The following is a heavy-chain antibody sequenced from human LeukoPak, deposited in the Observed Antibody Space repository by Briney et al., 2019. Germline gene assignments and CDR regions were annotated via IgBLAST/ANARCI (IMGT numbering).Heavy chain of an antibody. CDR3: TRHWAGRYSSGWTSGYYYYMDV. D-gene: IGHD6-19*01. Sequence: GASVKVSCKVSGYTLTELSMHWVRQAPGKGLEWMGGFDPEDGETIYAQKFQGRVTMTEDTSTDTAYMELSSLRSEDTAVYYCTRHWAGRYSSGWTSGYYYYMDVWGKGTTVTVSS. V-gene: IGHV1-24*01. CDR1: GYTLTELS. J-gene: IGHJ6*03. CDR2: FDPEDGET.